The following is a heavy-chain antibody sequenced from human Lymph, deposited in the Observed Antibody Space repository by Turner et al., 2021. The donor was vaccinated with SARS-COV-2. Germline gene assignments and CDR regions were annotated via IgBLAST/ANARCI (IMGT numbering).Heavy chain of an antibody. V-gene: IGHV3-33*01. CDR1: GFTFSSYG. D-gene: IGHD5-12*01. CDR3: ARVKGYNGYDLRYYYGMDV. Sequence: QVQLVESGGGVVLPGGSLRLSCAASGFTFSSYGMHWFRQAPGKGLEWVGVRGYDGSNKDYADSVKGRFTISRDNSKNTLYLQMNSLRAEDTAVYYCARVKGYNGYDLRYYYGMDVWGQGTTVTVSS. J-gene: IGHJ6*02. CDR2: RGYDGSNK.